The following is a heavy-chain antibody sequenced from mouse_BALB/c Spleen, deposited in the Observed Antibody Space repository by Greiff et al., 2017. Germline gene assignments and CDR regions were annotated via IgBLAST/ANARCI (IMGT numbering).Heavy chain of an antibody. Sequence: QVQLKESGPGLVAPSQSLSITCTVSGFSLTSYGVHWVRQPPGKGLEWLGVIWAGGSTNYNSALMSRLSISKDNSKSQVFLKMNSLQTDDTAMYYCAREYDGNYYAMDYWGQGTSVTVSS. D-gene: IGHD2-14*01. V-gene: IGHV2-9*02. CDR1: GFSLTSYG. CDR2: IWAGGST. CDR3: AREYDGNYYAMDY. J-gene: IGHJ4*01.